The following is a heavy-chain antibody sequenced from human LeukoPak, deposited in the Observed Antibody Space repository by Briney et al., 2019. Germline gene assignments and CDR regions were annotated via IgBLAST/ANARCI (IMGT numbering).Heavy chain of an antibody. CDR3: ARGYYDSSPHAFDI. CDR2: IYSGGST. J-gene: IGHJ3*02. V-gene: IGHV3-66*01. D-gene: IGHD3-22*01. Sequence: TGGSLRLSCAASGFTVSSNYMSRVRQAPGKGLEWVSVIYSGGSTYYADSVKGRFTISRDNSKNTLYLQMNSLRAEDTAVYYCARGYYDSSPHAFDIWGQGTMVTVSS. CDR1: GFTVSSNY.